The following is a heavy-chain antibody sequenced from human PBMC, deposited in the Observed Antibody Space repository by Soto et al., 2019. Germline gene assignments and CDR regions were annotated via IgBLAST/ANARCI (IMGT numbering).Heavy chain of an antibody. J-gene: IGHJ4*02. CDR1: GFTVSSNY. Sequence: PGGSLRLSCAASGFTVSSNYMSWVRQAPGKVLEWVSIIYIGGSTYYADSVKGRFTISRDNSKNTLYLQLNSLRVEDTAVYYCARVLGYQYYFDSWGQGTLVTVSS. CDR2: IYIGGST. CDR3: ARVLGYQYYFDS. V-gene: IGHV3-66*01. D-gene: IGHD2-2*01.